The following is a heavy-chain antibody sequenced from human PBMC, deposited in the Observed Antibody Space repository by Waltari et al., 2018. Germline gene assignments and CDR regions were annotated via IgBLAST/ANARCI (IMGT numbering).Heavy chain of an antibody. J-gene: IGHJ4*02. CDR1: GGSISSYY. CDR3: ARHGAYYDSSGVYFDY. Sequence: QVQLQESGPGLVKPSETLSLTCTVSGGSISSYYWSWIRQPPGKGLEWIGYIYYSGSTNYNPSLKSRVTISVDTSKTQFSLKLSSVTAADTAVYYCARHGAYYDSSGVYFDYWGQGTLVTVSS. D-gene: IGHD3-22*01. CDR2: IYYSGST. V-gene: IGHV4-59*08.